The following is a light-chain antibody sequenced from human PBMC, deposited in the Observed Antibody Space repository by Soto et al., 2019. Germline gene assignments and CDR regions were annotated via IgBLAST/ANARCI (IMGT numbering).Light chain of an antibody. CDR1: QTISSW. V-gene: IGKV1-5*03. Sequence: DIHMTQSPSTLSGSVGDRVTITCRASQTISSWLAWYQQKPGKAPKLLIYKASTLKSGVPSRFSGSGSGTEFTLTINSLQSEDFAVYYCQQYNNWPRTFGQGTKVDIK. J-gene: IGKJ1*01. CDR3: QQYNNWPRT. CDR2: KAS.